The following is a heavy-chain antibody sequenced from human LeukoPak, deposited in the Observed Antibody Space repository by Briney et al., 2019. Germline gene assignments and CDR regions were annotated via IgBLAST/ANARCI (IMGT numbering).Heavy chain of an antibody. D-gene: IGHD6-13*01. CDR2: IRYDGSNK. V-gene: IGHV3-30*02. CDR3: AKVLYSSSWYDTFDY. Sequence: PGGSLRLSCAASGFTFSSYGMHWVRQAPGKGLEWVAFIRYDGSNKYYADSVKDRFTISRDNSKNTLYLQMNSLRAEDTAVYYCAKVLYSSSWYDTFDYWGQGTLVTVSS. J-gene: IGHJ4*02. CDR1: GFTFSSYG.